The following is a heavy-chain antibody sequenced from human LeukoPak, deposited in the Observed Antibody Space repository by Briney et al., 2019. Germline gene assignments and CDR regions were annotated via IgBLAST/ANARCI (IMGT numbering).Heavy chain of an antibody. Sequence: ASLKVSCKTSGYTFTYFGITWVRQAPGQGLEWMGWISTYNGNAKYAQNLQGRVTMTTDTSTTTVYMELRSLRSDDTAVYYCARDGTMSTRAPGGVPDYWGQGTLVTVSS. CDR2: ISTYNGNA. D-gene: IGHD3-10*02. CDR1: GYTFTYFG. CDR3: ARDGTMSTRAPGGVPDY. J-gene: IGHJ4*02. V-gene: IGHV1-18*01.